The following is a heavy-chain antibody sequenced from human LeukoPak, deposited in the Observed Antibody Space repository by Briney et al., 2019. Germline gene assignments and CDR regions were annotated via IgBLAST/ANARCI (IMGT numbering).Heavy chain of an antibody. V-gene: IGHV1-69*05. CDR3: ARGTLGYWFDP. CDR2: IIPIFGTA. CDR1: GGTFSSHA. D-gene: IGHD1-1*01. Sequence: ASVKVSCKASGGTFSSHAISWVRQAPGQGLEWMGRIIPIFGTANYAQKFQGRVTITTDESTSTAYMELSSLRSEDTAVYYCARGTLGYWFDPWGQGTLVTVSS. J-gene: IGHJ5*02.